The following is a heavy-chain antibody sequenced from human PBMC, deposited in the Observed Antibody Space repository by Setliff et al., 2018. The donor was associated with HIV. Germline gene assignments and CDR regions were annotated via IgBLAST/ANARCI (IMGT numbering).Heavy chain of an antibody. CDR3: ASRYYDSSGYYPLSLQH. D-gene: IGHD3-22*01. V-gene: IGHV1-3*01. CDR2: INAGNGNT. J-gene: IGHJ1*01. CDR1: GYTFTSYA. Sequence: GASVKVSCKASGYTFTSYAMHWVRQAPGQRLEWMGWINAGNGNTKYSQKFQGRVTITRDTSASTAYMELSSLRPEDTAVYYCASRYYDSSGYYPLSLQHWGQGTLVTVSS.